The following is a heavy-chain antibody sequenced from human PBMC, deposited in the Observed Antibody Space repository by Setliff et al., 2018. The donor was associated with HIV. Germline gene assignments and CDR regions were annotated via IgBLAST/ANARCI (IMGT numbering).Heavy chain of an antibody. J-gene: IGHJ3*02. D-gene: IGHD2-2*01. CDR1: GGSIGSSSYY. Sequence: SETLSLTCTVSGGSIGSSSYYWGWIRQPPGKGLEWIGSVYYSGSTYYNSSLKRRVTISVDTSKNQFSLKLRSVTAADTAVYYCARRRTRDAFDIWGQGTMVTVSS. CDR2: VYYSGST. CDR3: ARRRTRDAFDI. V-gene: IGHV4-39*01.